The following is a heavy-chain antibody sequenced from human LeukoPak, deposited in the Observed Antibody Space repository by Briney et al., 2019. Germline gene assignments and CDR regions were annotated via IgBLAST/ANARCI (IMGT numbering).Heavy chain of an antibody. J-gene: IGHJ4*02. CDR1: GGSISSSSYY. CDR3: ARQTTYYYDSSPPYYFDY. D-gene: IGHD3-22*01. V-gene: IGHV4-39*01. Sequence: SETLSLTCTVSGGSISSSSYYWGWIRQPPGKGLEWIGSIYYSGSTYYNPSLKSRVTISVDTSKNQFSLKLSSVTAADTAVYYCARQTTYYYDSSPPYYFDYWGQGTLVTVPS. CDR2: IYYSGST.